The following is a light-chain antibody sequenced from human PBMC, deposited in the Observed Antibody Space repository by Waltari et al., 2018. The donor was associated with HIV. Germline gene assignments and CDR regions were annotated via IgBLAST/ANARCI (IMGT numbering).Light chain of an antibody. CDR2: SNN. CDR1: SSKVGSNI. CDR3: AAWDDSLNAWV. J-gene: IGLJ3*02. Sequence: QSVLAQPPSASGTPGQGVTLSCSGSSSKVGSNIVNWYQQVPGTAPKLLSYSNNQRPSGVPDRFSGSNSGTSASLAISGLQSEDEADYYCAAWDDSLNAWVFGGGTKLTVL. V-gene: IGLV1-44*01.